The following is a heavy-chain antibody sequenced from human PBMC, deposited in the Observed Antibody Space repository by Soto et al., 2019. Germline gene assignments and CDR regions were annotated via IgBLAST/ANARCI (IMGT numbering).Heavy chain of an antibody. CDR2: IWHDGNEK. CDR3: AREFGQYGNYRFDP. D-gene: IGHD3-16*01. V-gene: IGHV3-33*01. CDR1: GFTFSDYG. J-gene: IGHJ5*02. Sequence: QVQLVESGGGVVQPGRSLRLSCAASGFTFSDYGMHWVRQTPGKGLEWVAGIWHDGNEKYYADSAKGRFTVSRDNSKNTLYLQMNSLRAEDTALYYCAREFGQYGNYRFDPWGQGTLVAVSS.